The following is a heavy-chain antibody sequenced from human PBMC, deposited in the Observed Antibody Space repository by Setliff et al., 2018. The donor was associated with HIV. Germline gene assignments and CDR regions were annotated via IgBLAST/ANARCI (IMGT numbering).Heavy chain of an antibody. V-gene: IGHV3-21*01. Sequence: PGGSLRLSCAASGFTFSSYSMNWVRQAPGKGLEWVSSISSSSSYIYYADSVKGRFTISRDNAKNSLYLQMNSLRAEDTAVYFCASWRVPRDAFDIWGLGTRVT. CDR1: GFTFSSYS. J-gene: IGHJ3*02. D-gene: IGHD3-3*01. CDR2: ISSSSSYI. CDR3: ASWRVPRDAFDI.